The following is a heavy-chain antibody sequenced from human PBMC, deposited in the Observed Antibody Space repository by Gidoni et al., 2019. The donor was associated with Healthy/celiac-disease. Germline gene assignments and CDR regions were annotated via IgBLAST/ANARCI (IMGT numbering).Heavy chain of an antibody. Sequence: QLQLQESGPGLVKPSETLSLTCTVSGGSISSSSYYWGWIRQPPGKGLEWIGSIYYSGSTYYNPSLKSRVTISVDTSKNQFSLKLSSVTAADTAVYYCAQVRYYNNWFDPWGQGTLVTVSS. CDR2: IYYSGST. V-gene: IGHV4-39*07. D-gene: IGHD3-10*01. J-gene: IGHJ5*02. CDR1: GGSISSSSYY. CDR3: AQVRYYNNWFDP.